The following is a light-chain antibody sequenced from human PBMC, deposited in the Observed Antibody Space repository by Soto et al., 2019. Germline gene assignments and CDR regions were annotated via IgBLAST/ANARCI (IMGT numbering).Light chain of an antibody. CDR1: SSDVGGYNF. CDR3: NSYAGSNNFVV. J-gene: IGLJ2*01. V-gene: IGLV2-8*01. CDR2: EVS. Sequence: QSALTQPPSASGSPGQSVTISCTGTSSDVGGYNFVSWYQQHPGKAPKLMIYEVSKRPSGVPHRFSGSKSGNTASLTVSGLQAEDEADYYCNSYAGSNNFVVFGGGTKLTVL.